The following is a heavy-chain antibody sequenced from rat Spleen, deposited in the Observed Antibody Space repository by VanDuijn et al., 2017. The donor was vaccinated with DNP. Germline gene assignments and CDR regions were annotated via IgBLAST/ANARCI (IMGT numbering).Heavy chain of an antibody. CDR2: INKDSSTM. CDR1: GFNFNDYW. Sequence: EVKLVESGGGLVQPGRSLKLSCAASGFNFNDYWMGWVRQAPGKGLEWIGEINKDSSTMNYTPSLKDKFTISRDNAQDTLYLQMSRLGSEDTATYYCATANWELGYWGQGTLVTVSS. CDR3: ATANWELGY. D-gene: IGHD5-1*01. J-gene: IGHJ3*01. V-gene: IGHV4-2*01.